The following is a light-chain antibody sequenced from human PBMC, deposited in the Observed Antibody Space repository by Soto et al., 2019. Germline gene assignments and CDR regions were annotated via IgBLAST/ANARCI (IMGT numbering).Light chain of an antibody. CDR3: QQYEAYPLT. J-gene: IGKJ4*01. Sequence: DIQLTQSPSTLSASVGDRVTITCRASQSISSWLAWYQQKPGKAPKLLVYKASSLESGVPSRFSGSGSGTEFTLTISTLQPDDFATYYGQQYEAYPLTFGGGTKVEI. V-gene: IGKV1-5*03. CDR2: KAS. CDR1: QSISSW.